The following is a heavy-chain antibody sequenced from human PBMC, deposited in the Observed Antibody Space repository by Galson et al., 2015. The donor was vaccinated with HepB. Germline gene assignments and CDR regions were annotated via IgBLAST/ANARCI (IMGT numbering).Heavy chain of an antibody. CDR3: AREITNSGSQAWFDP. D-gene: IGHD1-14*01. Sequence: SVKVSCKASGYSFNKYAMNWVRQAPGQGLEWMGRINTNTGNPTYAQAFTGRFAISLDTSVSTTYLQINSLRVEDTAVYYCAREITNSGSQAWFDPWGQGTLVTVSS. CDR2: INTNTGNP. CDR1: GYSFNKYA. V-gene: IGHV7-4-1*02. J-gene: IGHJ5*02.